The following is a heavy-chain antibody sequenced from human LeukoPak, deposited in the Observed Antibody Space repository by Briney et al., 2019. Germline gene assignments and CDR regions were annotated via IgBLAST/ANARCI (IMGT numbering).Heavy chain of an antibody. D-gene: IGHD5-12*01. Sequence: ASVKVSCKASGGTFSSYAISWVRQAPGQGLEWMGGIIPIFGTANYAQKFQGRVTITTDESTSTAYMELSSLRSEDTAVYYCARGGFVKGLPIDYWGQGTLVTVSS. CDR3: ARGGFVKGLPIDY. V-gene: IGHV1-69*05. CDR2: IIPIFGTA. CDR1: GGTFSSYA. J-gene: IGHJ4*02.